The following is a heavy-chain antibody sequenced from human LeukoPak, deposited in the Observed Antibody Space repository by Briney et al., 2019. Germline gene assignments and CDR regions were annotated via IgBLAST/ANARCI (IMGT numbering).Heavy chain of an antibody. Sequence: ASVKVSCKASGGTFSSYAISWVRQAPGQGLEWMGGIIPIFGTANYAQKFQGRVTITTDESTSTAYMELSSLRSEDMAVYYCARRTAGKYRSSPGAFDIWGQGTMVTVSS. CDR2: IIPIFGTA. D-gene: IGHD6-6*01. J-gene: IGHJ3*02. CDR1: GGTFSSYA. V-gene: IGHV1-69*05. CDR3: ARRTAGKYRSSPGAFDI.